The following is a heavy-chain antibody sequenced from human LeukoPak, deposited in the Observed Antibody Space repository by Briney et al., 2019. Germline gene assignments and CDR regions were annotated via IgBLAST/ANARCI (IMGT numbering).Heavy chain of an antibody. D-gene: IGHD2-15*01. J-gene: IGHJ2*01. Sequence: SVKVSCKASGGTFSSYAISWVRQAPGQGLEWMGRIIPIFGTANYAQKFQGRVTITADESTSTAYMELSSLRSEDTAVYYCARSDIVVVVAATGYWYFDLWGRGTLVTVSS. CDR2: IIPIFGTA. CDR3: ARSDIVVVVAATGYWYFDL. CDR1: GGTFSSYA. V-gene: IGHV1-69*13.